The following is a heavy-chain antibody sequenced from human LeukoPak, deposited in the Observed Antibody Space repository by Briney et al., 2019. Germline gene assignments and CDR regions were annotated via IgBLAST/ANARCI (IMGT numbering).Heavy chain of an antibody. CDR1: GYTLTGYY. D-gene: IGHD6-19*01. CDR2: INPNSGGT. Sequence: GASVKVSCKASGYTLTGYYMHWVRQAPGQGLELMGWINPNSGGTNYAQKFQGRVTMTRDTSISTAYMELSRLRSDDTAVYSCARGDPVAGTSDFDYWGQGTLVTVSS. V-gene: IGHV1-2*02. J-gene: IGHJ4*02. CDR3: ARGDPVAGTSDFDY.